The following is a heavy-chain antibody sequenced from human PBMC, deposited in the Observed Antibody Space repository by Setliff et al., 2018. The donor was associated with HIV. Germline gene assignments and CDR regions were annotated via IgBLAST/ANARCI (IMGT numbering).Heavy chain of an antibody. V-gene: IGHV3-30*02. Sequence: GESLKISCAASGFTFSNYGMHWVRQAPGKGLEWVAVIWSDGNKYYADSVKGRFTISRDISKNTLYLQMNSLRAEDTAVYYCAKDFGNTGVFGDWGQGTLVTVSS. CDR1: GFTFSNYG. J-gene: IGHJ4*02. CDR2: IWSDGNK. CDR3: AKDFGNTGVFGD. D-gene: IGHD2-8*02.